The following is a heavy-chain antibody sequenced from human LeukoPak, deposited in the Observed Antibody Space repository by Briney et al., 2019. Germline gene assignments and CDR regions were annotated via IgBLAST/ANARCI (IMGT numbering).Heavy chain of an antibody. J-gene: IGHJ5*02. Sequence: KPSETLSLTCTVSGGPISSYYWSWIRQPPGKGLEWIGYIFYSGSTNYNPSLKSRVTILVDTSNNQLSLKLSSVTAADTAVYYCARHQYTSGWYGWFDPWGQGTLVTVSS. CDR3: ARHQYTSGWYGWFDP. CDR2: IFYSGST. CDR1: GGPISSYY. V-gene: IGHV4-59*08. D-gene: IGHD6-19*01.